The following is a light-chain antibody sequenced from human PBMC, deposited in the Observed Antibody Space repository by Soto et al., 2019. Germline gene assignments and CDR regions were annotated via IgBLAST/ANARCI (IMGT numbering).Light chain of an antibody. CDR1: SGDIGSYNR. J-gene: IGLJ1*01. CDR3: SSYTNINTRACV. V-gene: IGLV2-14*01. Sequence: SALTQPASVSGSPGQSITISCTGTSGDIGSYNRVSWYQQHPGKAPKLIIYEVTDRPSGDSNRFSGSKSGNTASLTISGLQAEDEAEYYCSSYTNINTRACVFGTGTRSPS. CDR2: EVT.